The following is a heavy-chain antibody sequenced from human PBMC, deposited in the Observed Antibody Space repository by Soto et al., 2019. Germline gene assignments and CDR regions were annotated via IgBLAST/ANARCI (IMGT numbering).Heavy chain of an antibody. Sequence: QVQLQESGPGLVKPSETLSLTCTVSGGSISSYYWSWIRQPPGKGLEWIGYIHSSGSTDYNPSLKSRVTISVLTSKNQFSLKLSSVTAADTAVYYCARVGEYCTGGRCYSSWFDPWGQGTLVTVSS. CDR2: IHSSGST. V-gene: IGHV4-59*12. D-gene: IGHD2-15*01. CDR1: GGSISSYY. J-gene: IGHJ5*02. CDR3: ARVGEYCTGGRCYSSWFDP.